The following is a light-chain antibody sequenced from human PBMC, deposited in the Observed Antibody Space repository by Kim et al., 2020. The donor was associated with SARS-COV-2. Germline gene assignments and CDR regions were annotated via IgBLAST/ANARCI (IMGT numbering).Light chain of an antibody. Sequence: SYELTQPPSVSVSPGQTARIACSGDALPKQYAYWYQQKPGQAPVLVISKDSERPSGIPERFSGSSSGTTVTLTISGAQAEDEADYYCQSADSSGLYWVFGGGTQLTVL. CDR3: QSADSSGLYWV. CDR2: KDS. J-gene: IGLJ3*02. V-gene: IGLV3-25*03. CDR1: ALPKQY.